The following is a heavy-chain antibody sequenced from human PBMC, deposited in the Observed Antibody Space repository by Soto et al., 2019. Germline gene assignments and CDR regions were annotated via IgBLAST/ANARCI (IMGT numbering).Heavy chain of an antibody. CDR3: ARVKGDYGTATFDY. J-gene: IGHJ4*02. V-gene: IGHV4-31*03. CDR2: IYYSGST. CDR1: GGSISSGGYY. Sequence: QVQLQESGPGLVKPSQTLSLTCTVSGGSISSGGYYWSWIRQHPGKGLEWIGYIYYSGSTYYNPSLMSRVTISVDTSKNQFSLQLSSVTAADTAVYYCARVKGDYGTATFDYWGQGTLVTVSS. D-gene: IGHD4-17*01.